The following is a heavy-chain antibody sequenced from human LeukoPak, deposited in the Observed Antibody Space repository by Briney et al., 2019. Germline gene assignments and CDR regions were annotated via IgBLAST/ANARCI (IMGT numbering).Heavy chain of an antibody. CDR3: AKDLIGWSFDY. J-gene: IGHJ4*02. D-gene: IGHD2-15*01. CDR2: IGSDVRT. Sequence: PGGSLRLSCAASGFTFSNYAMNWVRQAPGKGLEWVSGIGSDVRTHYADSVKGRFTISRDNSKNTMYLQMNSLRAEDTAVYYCAKDLIGWSFDYWGQGTLVTVSS. CDR1: GFTFSNYA. V-gene: IGHV3-23*01.